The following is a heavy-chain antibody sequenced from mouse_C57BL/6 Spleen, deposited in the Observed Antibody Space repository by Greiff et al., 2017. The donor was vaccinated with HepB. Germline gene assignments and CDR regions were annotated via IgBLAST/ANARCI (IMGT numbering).Heavy chain of an antibody. D-gene: IGHD1-1*01. Sequence: VKLMESGPELVKPGASVKISCKASGYSFTSYYIHWVKQRPGQGLEWIGWIYPGSGNTKYNEKFKGKATLTADTSSSTAYMQLSSLTSEDSAVYYCASHYGSSYSYFDYWGQGTTLTVSS. V-gene: IGHV1-66*01. CDR1: GYSFTSYY. J-gene: IGHJ2*01. CDR2: IYPGSGNT. CDR3: ASHYGSSYSYFDY.